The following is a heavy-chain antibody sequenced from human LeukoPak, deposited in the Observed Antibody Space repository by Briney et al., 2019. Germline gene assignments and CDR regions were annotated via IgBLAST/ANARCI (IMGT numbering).Heavy chain of an antibody. CDR1: GLTFRNAW. CDR2: IKSKTDGGTT. J-gene: IGHJ4*02. Sequence: GGSLRLSCAASGLTFRNAWRNWVREAPGKGLKWVGLIKSKTDGGTTDYAAPVKGRFTISRDDSKNTLYPQMNSLKTEDTAVYYCTRVRVRLVGLDYWGQGTLVTVSS. CDR3: TRVRVRLVGLDY. V-gene: IGHV3-15*01. D-gene: IGHD2-8*02.